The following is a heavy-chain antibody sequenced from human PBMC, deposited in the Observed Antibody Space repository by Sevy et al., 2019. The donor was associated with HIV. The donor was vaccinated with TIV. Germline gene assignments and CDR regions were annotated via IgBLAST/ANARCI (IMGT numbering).Heavy chain of an antibody. Sequence: ASVKVSCKASGYTFTCYDITWVRQAPGQGLEWMGWISASNGNTNYAQRLQGRVTMTTDTSTSTAYMELRSLRSDDTAVYYCARGDGRDYYFFDYWGQGTLVTVSS. CDR2: ISASNGNT. J-gene: IGHJ4*02. V-gene: IGHV1-18*01. CDR3: ARGDGRDYYFFDY. CDR1: GYTFTCYD. D-gene: IGHD4-17*01.